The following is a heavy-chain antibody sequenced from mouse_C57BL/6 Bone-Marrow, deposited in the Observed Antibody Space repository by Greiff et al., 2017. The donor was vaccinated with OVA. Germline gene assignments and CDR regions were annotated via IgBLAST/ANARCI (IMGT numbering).Heavy chain of an antibody. J-gene: IGHJ1*03. Sequence: QVQLQQPGAELVKPGASVKMSCKASGYTFTSYWITWVKQRPGQGLEWIGDIYPGSGSTNYNEKFKSKATLTVDTSSSTAYMQLSSLTSEESAVYYCALNYYGSSHWEFDVWGTGTTVTVSS. CDR2: IYPGSGST. V-gene: IGHV1-55*01. CDR1: GYTFTSYW. D-gene: IGHD1-1*01. CDR3: ALNYYGSSHWEFDV.